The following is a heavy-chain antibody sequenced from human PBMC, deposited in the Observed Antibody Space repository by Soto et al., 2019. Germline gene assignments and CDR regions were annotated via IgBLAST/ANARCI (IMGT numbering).Heavy chain of an antibody. J-gene: IGHJ1*01. CDR2: INHSGST. CDR1: GGSFSGYY. D-gene: IGHD6-6*01. V-gene: IGHV4-34*01. CDR3: ARTPSSSPGTGWCEQ. Sequence: SETLSLTCAVYGGSFSGYYWTWIRQPPGKGLDWIGEINHSGSTNYNPSLKSRVTISVDTSKNQFSLKLSSVTAADTAVYYCARTPSSSPGTGWCEQLGQQTLVNASS.